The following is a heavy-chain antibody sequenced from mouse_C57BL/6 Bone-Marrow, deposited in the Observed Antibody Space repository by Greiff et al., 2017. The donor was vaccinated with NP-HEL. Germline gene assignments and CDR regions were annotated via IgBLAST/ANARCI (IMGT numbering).Heavy chain of an antibody. D-gene: IGHD5-5*01. Sequence: DVQLQESGPGLVKPSQSLSLTCSVTGYSITSGYYWNWIRQFPGNKLEWMGYISYDGSNNYNPSLKNRISITRDTSKNQFFLKLNSVTTEDTATYYCADYPGFAYWGQGTLVTVSA. J-gene: IGHJ3*01. V-gene: IGHV3-6*01. CDR2: ISYDGSN. CDR3: ADYPGFAY. CDR1: GYSITSGYY.